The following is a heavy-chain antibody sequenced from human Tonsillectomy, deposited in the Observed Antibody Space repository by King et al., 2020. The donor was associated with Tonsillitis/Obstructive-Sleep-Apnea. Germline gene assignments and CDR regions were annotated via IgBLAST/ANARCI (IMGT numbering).Heavy chain of an antibody. CDR2: VYYSGST. Sequence: QLQESGPRLVRPSETLSLTCSVSGDSVSSTTSYWGWIRQPPGKGLEWIGTVYYSGSTYYSPSLQNRVTISLDTSKNQFSLRLSSVTAADTAVYYCAGEYYDFWPNWFDPWGQGILVTVSS. D-gene: IGHD3-3*01. CDR1: GDSVSSTTSY. V-gene: IGHV4-39*07. J-gene: IGHJ5*02. CDR3: AGEYYDFWPNWFDP.